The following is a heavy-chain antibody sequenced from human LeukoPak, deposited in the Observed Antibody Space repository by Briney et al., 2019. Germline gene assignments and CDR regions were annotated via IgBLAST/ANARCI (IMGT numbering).Heavy chain of an antibody. CDR1: GFTFSSYA. Sequence: PGGSLRLSCAASGFTFSSYAMSWVRQAPGKGLEWVSYISSSSSTIYYADSVKGRFTISRDNAKNSLYLQMNSLRAEDTAVYYCARLEYCSSTSCYPGGAVVDVWGQGTTVTVSS. CDR3: ARLEYCSSTSCYPGGAVVDV. V-gene: IGHV3-48*04. CDR2: ISSSSSTI. D-gene: IGHD2-2*01. J-gene: IGHJ6*02.